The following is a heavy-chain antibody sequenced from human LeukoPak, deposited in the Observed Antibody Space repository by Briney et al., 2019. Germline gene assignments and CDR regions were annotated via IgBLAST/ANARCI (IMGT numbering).Heavy chain of an antibody. J-gene: IGHJ4*02. Sequence: GGSLRLSCAVSGFTFSDYYMSWVRQAPGKGLEWVSSISSSSSYIYYADSVKGRFTISRDNAKNSLYLQMNSLRAEDTAVYYCARAPRSSYSSSWYPGFDYWGQGTLVTVSS. D-gene: IGHD6-13*01. CDR1: GFTFSDYY. V-gene: IGHV3-21*01. CDR3: ARAPRSSYSSSWYPGFDY. CDR2: ISSSSSYI.